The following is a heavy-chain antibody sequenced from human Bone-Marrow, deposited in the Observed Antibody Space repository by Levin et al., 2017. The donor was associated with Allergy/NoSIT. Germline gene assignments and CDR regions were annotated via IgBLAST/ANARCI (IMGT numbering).Heavy chain of an antibody. J-gene: IGHJ5*02. CDR2: IYPRDSDT. Sequence: AGGSLRLSCKVSGYNFVNFWIGWVRQMPGEGLEWMGIIYPRDSDTKYRPSFQGQFTISADKSINTAYLEWNSLKASDTAIYYCARHAPDPSPWGQGTLVTVSS. V-gene: IGHV5-51*01. CDR1: GYNFVNFW. CDR3: ARHAPDPSP.